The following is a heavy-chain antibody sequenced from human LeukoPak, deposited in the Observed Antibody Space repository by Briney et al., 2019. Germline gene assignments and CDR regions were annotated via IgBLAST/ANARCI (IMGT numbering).Heavy chain of an antibody. V-gene: IGHV1-18*01. Sequence: ASVKVSCKASGYTFTSYGISWVRQAPGQGLEWMGWISAYNGNTNYAQKLQGRVTMTTDTSTSTAYMELRSLRSDDTAVYHCARSYSGYYYMDVWGKGTTVTISS. CDR2: ISAYNGNT. CDR3: ARSYSGYYYMDV. CDR1: GYTFTSYG. D-gene: IGHD1-26*01. J-gene: IGHJ6*03.